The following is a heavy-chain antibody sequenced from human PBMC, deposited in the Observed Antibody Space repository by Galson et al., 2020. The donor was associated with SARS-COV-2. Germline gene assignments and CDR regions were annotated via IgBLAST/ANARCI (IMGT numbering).Heavy chain of an antibody. D-gene: IGHD5-12*01. V-gene: IGHV1-18*01. CDR3: ARDLPPITHYVEY. CDR2: IGIFNGGT. Sequence: ASVKVSCKASGYSFSIYGFSWIRQSPGQGLEWMGRIGIFNGGTDYAKKFQGRITMTADTSIDTTYMELRSLRSDDTAIYYCARDLPPITHYVEYWGQGTLLTVSS. J-gene: IGHJ4*02. CDR1: GYSFSIYG.